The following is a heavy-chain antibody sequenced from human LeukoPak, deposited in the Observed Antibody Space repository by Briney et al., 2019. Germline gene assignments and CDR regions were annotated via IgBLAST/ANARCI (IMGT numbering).Heavy chain of an antibody. CDR3: TTGYNNCLRYYYYFYIDV. CDR1: GFTFNKAW. J-gene: IGHJ6*03. D-gene: IGHD4-11*01. CDR2: IKSKTDDGTT. V-gene: IGHV3-15*01. Sequence: GGSLRLSCAASGFTFNKAWVSWVRQAPGKGLEWVGHIKSKTDDGTTDYAAPVKGRFTISRDDLKEPVYLQRNSLKTEDAAVYYRTTGYNNCLRYYYYFYIDVWGKGTTVSVS.